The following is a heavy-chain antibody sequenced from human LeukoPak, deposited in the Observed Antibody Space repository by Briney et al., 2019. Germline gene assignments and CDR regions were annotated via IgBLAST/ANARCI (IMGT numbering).Heavy chain of an antibody. Sequence: GASVKASCKASGYTFTSYAMHWVRQAPGQRLEWMGWINAGNGNTKYSQKFQGRVTITRDTSASTAYMELSSLRSEDTAVYYCARDSLSSSWFHYYYGMDVWGQGTTVTVSS. CDR2: INAGNGNT. J-gene: IGHJ6*02. CDR3: ARDSLSSSWFHYYYGMDV. D-gene: IGHD6-13*01. CDR1: GYTFTSYA. V-gene: IGHV1-3*01.